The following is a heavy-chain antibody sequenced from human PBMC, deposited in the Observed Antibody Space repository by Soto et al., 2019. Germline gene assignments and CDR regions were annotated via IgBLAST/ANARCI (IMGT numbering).Heavy chain of an antibody. D-gene: IGHD2-2*01. J-gene: IGHJ6*02. CDR1: GYSFTSYW. V-gene: IGHV5-10-1*01. CDR2: IDPSDSYT. Sequence: PGESLKISCKGSGYSFTSYWISWVRQMPGKGLEWMGRIDPSDSYTNYSPYFQGHVTISADKSISTAYLQWSSLKASKTAMDYCARLSGLGGFVVVPAAMPTNYYYYGMDVWGQGTTVTVSS. CDR3: ARLSGLGGFVVVPAAMPTNYYYYGMDV.